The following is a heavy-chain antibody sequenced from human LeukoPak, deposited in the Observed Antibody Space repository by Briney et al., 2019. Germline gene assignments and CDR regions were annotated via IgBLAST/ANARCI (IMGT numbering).Heavy chain of an antibody. CDR1: GYSISSGYY. D-gene: IGHD6-19*01. V-gene: IGHV4-38-2*02. CDR2: IHHSGST. J-gene: IGHJ3*02. CDR3: ARDPYSSGWYMEVNAFDI. Sequence: PSETLSLTCTVSGYSISSGYYWGWIRQPPGKGLEWIGSIHHSGSTYYNPSVKSRVTISVDTSKNQFSLKVNSVTAADTAVYYCARDPYSSGWYMEVNAFDIWGQGTMVTVSS.